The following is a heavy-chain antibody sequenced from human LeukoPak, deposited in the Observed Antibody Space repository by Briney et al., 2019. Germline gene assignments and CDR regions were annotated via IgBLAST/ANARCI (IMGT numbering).Heavy chain of an antibody. CDR2: MYHSGST. CDR1: GYSISGAYY. J-gene: IGHJ4*02. D-gene: IGHD7-27*01. V-gene: IGHV4-38-2*02. Sequence: SETLSLTCSVSGYSISGAYYWGWIRQPPGRGLEWIGTMYHSGSTNYNPSLKSRVTISVDTSKNQFSLKLSSVTAADTAVYFCARGFRGDNFDYWGQGTLVTVSS. CDR3: ARGFRGDNFDY.